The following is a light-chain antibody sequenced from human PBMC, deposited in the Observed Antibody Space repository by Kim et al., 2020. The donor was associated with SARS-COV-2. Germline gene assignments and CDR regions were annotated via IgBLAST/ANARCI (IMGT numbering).Light chain of an antibody. CDR2: KDS. CDR3: YSAADNNLV. Sequence: VSPGQTAMVNCSGDVLAKKYARWFQQKPGQAPVLVIYKDSERPSGIPERFSGSSSGTTVTLTISGAQVEDEADYYCYSAADNNLVFGGGTKLTVL. J-gene: IGLJ2*01. CDR1: VLAKKY. V-gene: IGLV3-27*01.